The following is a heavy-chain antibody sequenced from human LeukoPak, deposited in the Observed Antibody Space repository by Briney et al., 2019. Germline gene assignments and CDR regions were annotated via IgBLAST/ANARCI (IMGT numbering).Heavy chain of an antibody. CDR2: LSGSGGST. D-gene: IGHD6-19*01. CDR1: GFTFSNYA. CDR3: ATDSSVDY. J-gene: IGHJ4*02. Sequence: GGSVRLSCAASGFTFSNYAMSWVRQAPGKGLEWVSALSGSGGSTYYADSVKGRFTISRDNSKNTLYLQMNSLGAEDTVVYYCATDSSVDYWGQGTLVTVSP. V-gene: IGHV3-23*01.